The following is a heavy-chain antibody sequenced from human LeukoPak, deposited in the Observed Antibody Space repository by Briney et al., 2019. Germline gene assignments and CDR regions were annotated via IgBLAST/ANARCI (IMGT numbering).Heavy chain of an antibody. V-gene: IGHV3-15*01. D-gene: IGHD3-22*01. J-gene: IGHJ5*02. CDR1: GFTFSNAW. CDR3: TTDPYYYDSSKSWFDP. CDR2: IKRKTDGGTT. Sequence: PRGSLRLSCAASGFTFSNAWMNWVRQAPGKGLEWVGRIKRKTDGGTTDYAAPVKGRFTISRDDSKNTLYLQMNSLKTEDTAVYYCTTDPYYYDSSKSWFDPWGQGTLVTVSS.